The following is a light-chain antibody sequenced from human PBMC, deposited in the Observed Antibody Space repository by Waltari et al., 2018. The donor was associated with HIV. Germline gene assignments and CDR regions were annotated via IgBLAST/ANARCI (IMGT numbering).Light chain of an antibody. V-gene: IGKV1-39*01. CDR2: ATS. CDR3: QQGCSTPLYT. CDR1: QSISTL. Sequence: DIQMTQSPSSLSASVGERVTITCRASQSISTLLHWYQQKPGKAPKLLIYATSRLLSGVPSRVSGSGSGTEFTLTITNLQPEDFATYYCQQGCSTPLYTSGQGTKVEI. J-gene: IGKJ2*01.